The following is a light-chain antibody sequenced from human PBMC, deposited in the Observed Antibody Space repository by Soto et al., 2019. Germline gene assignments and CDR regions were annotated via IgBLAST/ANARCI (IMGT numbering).Light chain of an antibody. J-gene: IGLJ2*01. CDR1: SSNIGSKY. CDR3: AAWAYSLSGVV. CDR2: SNN. V-gene: IGLV1-47*02. Sequence: QSVLTQPPSASGTPGQRVTISCSGSSSNIGSKYVYWYQQLPGTAPKLLIYSNNQRPSGVPDRFSGSKSGTSAALAISGLWSEDDSDYYCAAWAYSLSGVVFGGGTKLTVL.